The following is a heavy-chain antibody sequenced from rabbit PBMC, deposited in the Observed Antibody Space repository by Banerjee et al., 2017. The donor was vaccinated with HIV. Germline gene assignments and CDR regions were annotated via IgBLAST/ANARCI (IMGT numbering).Heavy chain of an antibody. J-gene: IGHJ4*01. CDR3: ARDQLRPRGYFNL. D-gene: IGHD2-1*01. Sequence: QEQLEESGGGLVKPGGTLTLTCKASGFSFSSSYWMCWVRQAPGKGLEWIGCLYTGSSSTWYTSWVNGRFSISRSTSLLTVTLQMTSLTAADTATYFCARDQLRPRGYFNLRGPGTLVTVS. CDR2: LYTGSSST. CDR1: GFSFSSSYW. V-gene: IGHV1S43*01.